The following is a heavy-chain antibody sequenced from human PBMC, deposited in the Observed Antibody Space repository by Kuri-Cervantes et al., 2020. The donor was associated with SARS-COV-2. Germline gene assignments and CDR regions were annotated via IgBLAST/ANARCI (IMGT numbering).Heavy chain of an antibody. J-gene: IGHJ4*02. D-gene: IGHD3-3*01. CDR1: GFTFSSYA. CDR2: IKQDGSER. CDR3: ARDYHDLWSGYYPFEY. Sequence: LSLTCAASGFTFSSYAMSWVRQAPGKGLEWVANIKQDGSERYYVDSVKGRFTISRDNAKNSLYLQMNSLRAEDSAVYYCARDYHDLWSGYYPFEYWGQGTLVTVSS. V-gene: IGHV3-7*03.